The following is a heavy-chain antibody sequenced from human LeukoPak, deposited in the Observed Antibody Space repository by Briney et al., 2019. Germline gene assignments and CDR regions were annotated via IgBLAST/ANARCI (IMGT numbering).Heavy chain of an antibody. Sequence: GGSMRLSCEVSGFSFSLYAMNWVRQAPGKGLEWVSHIIGSSSTIYYADSVKGRFTTSRDNAKNSLYLQMNSLRAEDSAVYYCARDGGGYTYGNYYMDVWGKGTTVTVSS. D-gene: IGHD5-18*01. J-gene: IGHJ6*03. CDR3: ARDGGGYTYGNYYMDV. CDR2: IIGSSSTI. V-gene: IGHV3-48*01. CDR1: GFSFSLYA.